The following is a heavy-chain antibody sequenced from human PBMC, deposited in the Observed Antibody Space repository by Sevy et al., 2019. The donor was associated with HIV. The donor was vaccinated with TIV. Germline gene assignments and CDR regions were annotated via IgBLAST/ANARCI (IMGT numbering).Heavy chain of an antibody. Sequence: GGSLRLSCAASGFTFSSYAMHWVRQAPGKGLEWVAVISYDGSNKYYADSVKGRFTISRDNSKNTLYLQMNSLRAEDTAVYYCARDGPLDTSSGWDFDYWGQGTLVTVSS. J-gene: IGHJ4*02. CDR2: ISYDGSNK. D-gene: IGHD6-19*01. CDR3: ARDGPLDTSSGWDFDY. V-gene: IGHV3-30-3*01. CDR1: GFTFSSYA.